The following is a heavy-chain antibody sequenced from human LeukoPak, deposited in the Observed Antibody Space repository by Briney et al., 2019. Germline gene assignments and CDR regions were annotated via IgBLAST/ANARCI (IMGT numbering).Heavy chain of an antibody. CDR1: GFIVNNYA. D-gene: IGHD3-3*02. CDR3: AKSESRPFKAFN. V-gene: IGHV3-23*01. J-gene: IGHJ4*02. Sequence: GGSLRLSCAASGFIVNNYAMIWVRQAPGKGLEWVSAIFGNGRNTYYADSVKGRFTISSDNTKNTLYLQMHSLRVEHTAIYYCAKSESRPFKAFNWGQGTLVADPS. CDR2: IFGNGRNT.